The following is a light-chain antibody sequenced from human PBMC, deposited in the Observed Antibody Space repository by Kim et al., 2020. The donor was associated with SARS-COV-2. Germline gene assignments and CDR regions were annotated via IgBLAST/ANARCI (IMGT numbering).Light chain of an antibody. Sequence: SSELTQDPAVYVAFGQTVWIRCPGDSLRSYDATWYQQKPGQAPLLVIYGKNNRPSGIPDRSSASSSGNSASLTITGTQAGDVADYYCKPRNSTDNVVFGG. CDR3: KPRNSTDNVV. CDR2: GKN. J-gene: IGLJ2*01. V-gene: IGLV3-19*01. CDR1: SLRSYD.